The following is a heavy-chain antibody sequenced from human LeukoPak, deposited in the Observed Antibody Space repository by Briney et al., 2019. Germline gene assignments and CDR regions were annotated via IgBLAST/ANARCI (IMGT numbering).Heavy chain of an antibody. D-gene: IGHD5-18*01. CDR3: ARGGRLWNDY. Sequence: SETLSLTCIVYGGSISSYYWSWIRQPPGKGLEWIGYIYYSGSTNYNPSLKSRVTMSVDTSKNQFSLKLSSVTAADTAVYYCARGGRLWNDYWGQGTLVTVSS. CDR1: GGSISSYY. CDR2: IYYSGST. V-gene: IGHV4-59*12. J-gene: IGHJ4*02.